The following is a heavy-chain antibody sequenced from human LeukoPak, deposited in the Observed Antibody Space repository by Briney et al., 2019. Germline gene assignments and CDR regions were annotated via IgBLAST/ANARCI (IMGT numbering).Heavy chain of an antibody. D-gene: IGHD1-26*01. CDR1: GASISNYY. CDR3: ARLGSYHDF. V-gene: IGHV4-4*09. Sequence: SETLSLTCTVSGASISNYYWSWIRQTPEKGLEWMGHIHSSGGSSYYPSLKGRLTLSIDTSRNQLSLKLPSVTAADTAVYFCARLGSYHDFWGQGALVTVPS. CDR2: IHSSGGS. J-gene: IGHJ4*02.